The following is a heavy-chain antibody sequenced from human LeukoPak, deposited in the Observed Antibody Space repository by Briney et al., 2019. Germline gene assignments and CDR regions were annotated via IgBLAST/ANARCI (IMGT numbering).Heavy chain of an antibody. V-gene: IGHV3-74*01. CDR1: GFTFSSSA. Sequence: GGSLRLSCAASGFTFSSSAMSWVRQAPGKGLVWVSHINSDGSWTSYADSVKGRFTISKDNAKNTVYLQMNNLRAEDTAVYYCVSFYETYWGRGTLVTVSS. CDR2: INSDGSWT. CDR3: VSFYETY. D-gene: IGHD2-2*01. J-gene: IGHJ4*02.